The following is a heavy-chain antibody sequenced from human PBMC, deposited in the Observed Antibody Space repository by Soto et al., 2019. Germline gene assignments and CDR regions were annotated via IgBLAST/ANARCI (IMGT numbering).Heavy chain of an antibody. CDR2: ISAYNGNT. V-gene: IGHV1-18*01. D-gene: IGHD3-10*01. J-gene: IGHJ4*02. Sequence: QVQLVQSGAEVKKPGASVKVSCKASGYTFTSYGISWVRQAPGQGLEWMGWISAYNGNTNYAQKLQGRVTMTTDTSTRTAYMELRSLRSDDTAVYYCARDPPITMVRGVIGADYWGQGTLVTVSS. CDR1: GYTFTSYG. CDR3: ARDPPITMVRGVIGADY.